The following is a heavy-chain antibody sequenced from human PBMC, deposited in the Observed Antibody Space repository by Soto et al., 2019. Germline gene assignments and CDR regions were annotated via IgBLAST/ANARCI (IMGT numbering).Heavy chain of an antibody. CDR2: IFHDGTA. CDR3: ARLVYDTRLNYMYFDF. CDR1: GVSISSGNW. Sequence: SETLSLTCAVSGVSISSGNWWTWVRQTPQRGLEYIGEIFHDGTANYYPSFERRVAISADTSKSQFSLKLTSVTAADTAIYFCARLVYDTRLNYMYFDFWGQGALVTVSS. D-gene: IGHD3-10*01. J-gene: IGHJ4*02. V-gene: IGHV4-4*02.